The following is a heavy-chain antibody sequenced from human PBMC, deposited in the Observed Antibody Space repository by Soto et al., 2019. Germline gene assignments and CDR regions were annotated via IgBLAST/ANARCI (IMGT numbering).Heavy chain of an antibody. CDR1: GGSISSYY. Sequence: SETLSLTCTVSGGSISSYYWSWIRQPPGKGLEWIGYIYYSGSTYYNPSLKSRVTISVDTTKNQFFLKLNSVTAADTAVYYCARHSLYYGSGYTDYWGQGTLVTVSS. D-gene: IGHD3-10*01. J-gene: IGHJ4*02. CDR2: IYYSGST. V-gene: IGHV4-59*08. CDR3: ARHSLYYGSGYTDY.